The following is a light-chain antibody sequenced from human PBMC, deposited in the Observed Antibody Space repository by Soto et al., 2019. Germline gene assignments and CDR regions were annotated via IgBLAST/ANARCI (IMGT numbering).Light chain of an antibody. CDR3: SSYTRSSTWV. CDR2: EVS. CDR1: SSDIGGYNY. J-gene: IGLJ3*02. Sequence: QSALTQPASVSGSPGQSITISCTGTSSDIGGYNYVSWYQQHPGKVPKVMIYEVSNRSSGVSNRFSGSKSGNTASLTISGLQGEDEADYYCSSYTRSSTWVFGGGTKLTVL. V-gene: IGLV2-14*01.